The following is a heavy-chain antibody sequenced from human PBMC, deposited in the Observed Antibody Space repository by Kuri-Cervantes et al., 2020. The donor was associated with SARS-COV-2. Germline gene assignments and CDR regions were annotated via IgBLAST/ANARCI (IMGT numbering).Heavy chain of an antibody. J-gene: IGHJ4*02. CDR1: GGSISSSGHY. CDR3: GRQASDWHIDY. V-gene: IGHV4-39*01. CDR2: TYFSGST. Sequence: GSLRLSCSVSGGSISSSGHYWGWVRQPPGKGLEWIGSTYFSGSTYYTPSLKSRVTISVDTSKNQFSLKLTSVTATDTAVYYCGRQASDWHIDYWGQGTLVTVSS. D-gene: IGHD3-9*01.